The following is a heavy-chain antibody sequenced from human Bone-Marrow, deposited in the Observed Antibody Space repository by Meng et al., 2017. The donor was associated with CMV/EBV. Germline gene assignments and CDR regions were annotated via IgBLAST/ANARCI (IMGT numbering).Heavy chain of an antibody. CDR2: MNPNSGIT. V-gene: IGHV1-8*01. CDR1: GYTFTSFD. D-gene: IGHD6-6*01. Sequence: ASVKVSCKTSGYTFTSFDINWVRQATGQGLEWMGWMNPNSGITGYAQKFQGRVTMTRNTSISTAYMELSSLRSEDTAVYYCARGLEYSSSPENDYWGRGTLVTVSS. CDR3: ARGLEYSSSPENDY. J-gene: IGHJ4*02.